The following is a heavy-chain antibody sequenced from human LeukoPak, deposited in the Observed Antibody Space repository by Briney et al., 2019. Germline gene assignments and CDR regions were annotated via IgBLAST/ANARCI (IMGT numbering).Heavy chain of an antibody. V-gene: IGHV3-7*01. CDR2: IEQDGSEK. CDR1: GFTFSSYW. J-gene: IGHJ4*02. CDR3: ARGGTRGYSPSDY. Sequence: GGSLRLSCAASGFTFSSYWMSWVRQAPGKGLEWVANIEQDGSEKYYVDSVKGRFTISRDNARNSVYLQMNSLRAEDTAVYYCARGGTRGYSPSDYWGQGTLVTVSS. D-gene: IGHD5-18*01.